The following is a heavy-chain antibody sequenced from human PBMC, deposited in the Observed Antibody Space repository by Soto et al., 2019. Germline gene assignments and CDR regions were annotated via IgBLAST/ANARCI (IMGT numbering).Heavy chain of an antibody. J-gene: IGHJ3*02. CDR1: GFTVSSNY. CDR3: ARPSGYSSGWYWSDAFDI. D-gene: IGHD6-19*01. V-gene: IGHV3-53*01. Sequence: GGSLRLSCAASGFTVSSNYMSWGRQAPGKGLEWDSVIYSGGSTYYADPVKGRFTISRDNSKNTLYLQMNSLRAEDTAVYYCARPSGYSSGWYWSDAFDIWGQGTMVTVSS. CDR2: IYSGGST.